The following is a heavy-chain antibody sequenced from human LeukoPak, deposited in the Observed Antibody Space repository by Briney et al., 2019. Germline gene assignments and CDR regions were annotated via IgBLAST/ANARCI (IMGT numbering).Heavy chain of an antibody. Sequence: GGSLRLSCAASGFTFSSYAMSWVRQAPGKGLEWVSAISGSGGSTYYADSVKGRFTISRDNAKNTLYLQMNSLRAEDTAVYYCARDLVSPPSHYGMDVWGQGTTVTVSS. J-gene: IGHJ6*02. V-gene: IGHV3-23*01. CDR3: ARDLVSPPSHYGMDV. CDR2: ISGSGGST. CDR1: GFTFSSYA.